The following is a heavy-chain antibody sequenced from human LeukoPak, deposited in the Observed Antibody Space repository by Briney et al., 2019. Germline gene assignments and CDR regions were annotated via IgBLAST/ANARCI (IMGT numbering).Heavy chain of an antibody. CDR3: ARGTRSRSYNWFDP. D-gene: IGHD3/OR15-3a*01. V-gene: IGHV4-39*07. CDR2: IYYSDST. CDR1: GGSISGSSYY. Sequence: SETLSLTCTISGGSISGSSYYWGWIRQPPGTGLEWIGNIYYSDSTYYNPSLKGRVRISVDTSKNQFSLKLSSVTAADTAVYFCARGTRSRSYNWFDPWGQGTLVTVSS. J-gene: IGHJ5*02.